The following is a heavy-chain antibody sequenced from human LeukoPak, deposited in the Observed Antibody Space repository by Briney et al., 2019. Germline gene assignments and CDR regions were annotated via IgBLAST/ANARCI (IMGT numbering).Heavy chain of an antibody. D-gene: IGHD3-22*01. CDR3: AREAGYYYDSSGYYFWFDP. CDR1: GGSFSGYY. Sequence: SETLSLTCAVYGGSFSGYYWSWIRQPPGKGLEWIGEINHSGSTNYNPSLKSRVTISVDTSKNQFSLKLSSVTAADTAVYYCAREAGYYYDSSGYYFWFDPWGQGTLVTVSS. V-gene: IGHV4-34*01. J-gene: IGHJ5*02. CDR2: INHSGST.